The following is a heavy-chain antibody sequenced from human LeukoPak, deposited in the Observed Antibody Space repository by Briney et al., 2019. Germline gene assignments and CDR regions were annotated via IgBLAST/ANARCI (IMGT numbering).Heavy chain of an antibody. CDR2: INPSGGST. J-gene: IGHJ4*02. D-gene: IGHD3-3*01. CDR1: GYTFTSYY. CDR3: ARGAETYYDFWSGYSPYYFDY. Sequence: ASVKVSCKACGYTFTSYYMHWVRQAPGQGLEWMGIINPSGGSTSYAQKFQGRVTMTRDTSTSTVYMELSSLRSEDTAVYYCARGAETYYDFWSGYSPYYFDYWGQGTLVTVSS. V-gene: IGHV1-46*01.